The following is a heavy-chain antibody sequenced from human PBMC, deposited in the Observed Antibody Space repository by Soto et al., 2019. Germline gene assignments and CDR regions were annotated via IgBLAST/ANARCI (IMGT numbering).Heavy chain of an antibody. CDR1: GYTFTSYY. CDR2: ISGYNGKT. D-gene: IGHD3-10*01. V-gene: IGHV1-18*04. J-gene: IGHJ4*02. CDR3: ARDKMIYDYGLGTYDY. Sequence: GASVKVSGKASGYTFTSYYMHWVRQALGQGLEWMGWISGYNGKTKYAQTLQGRVTMTADTSTSTVYLELRGLRPDDTAVYFCARDKMIYDYGLGTYDYWGQGTTVTVSS.